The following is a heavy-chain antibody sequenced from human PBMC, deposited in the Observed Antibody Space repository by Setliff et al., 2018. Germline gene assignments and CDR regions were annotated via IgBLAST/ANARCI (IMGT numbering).Heavy chain of an antibody. D-gene: IGHD1-26*01. CDR1: GFSFSSFW. CDR2: INPDGSEK. V-gene: IGHV3-7*01. J-gene: IGHJ3*02. Sequence: GGSLRLSCAASGFSFSSFWVSWVRQAPGKGLEWLASINPDGSEKYYVDSVKGRFTISRDNAKNSLYLQMNSLRAEDTAVYYCARPLHIMGTSTAYAFDIWGQGTMVTVSS. CDR3: ARPLHIMGTSTAYAFDI.